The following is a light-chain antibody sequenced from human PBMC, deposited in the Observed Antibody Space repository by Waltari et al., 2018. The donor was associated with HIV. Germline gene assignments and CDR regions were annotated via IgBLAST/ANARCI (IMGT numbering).Light chain of an antibody. CDR2: RDV. J-gene: IGLJ1*01. Sequence: QSVLTQSPSASGTPGQRVIIPRSGTISNIGSKNVNWDRKLPGTAPKLLIYRDVKRPSGVPARFSGSKSGTSASLAISGLQSEDEADYYCAAWDDSLNSYVFGPGTKVTVL. V-gene: IGLV1-44*01. CDR3: AAWDDSLNSYV. CDR1: ISNIGSKN.